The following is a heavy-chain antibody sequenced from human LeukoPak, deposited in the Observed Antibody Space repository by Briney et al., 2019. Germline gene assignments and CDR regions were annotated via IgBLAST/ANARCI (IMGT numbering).Heavy chain of an antibody. Sequence: ASVKVSCKASGYTFTSYYMHWVRQAPGQGLEWMGIINPSGGSTSYAQKFQGRVTMTRDTSTSTVYMELSSLRSEDTAVYYCAQQLVLVGAFDIWGQGTMVTVSS. CDR3: AQQLVLVGAFDI. V-gene: IGHV1-46*01. CDR1: GYTFTSYY. D-gene: IGHD6-13*01. J-gene: IGHJ3*02. CDR2: INPSGGST.